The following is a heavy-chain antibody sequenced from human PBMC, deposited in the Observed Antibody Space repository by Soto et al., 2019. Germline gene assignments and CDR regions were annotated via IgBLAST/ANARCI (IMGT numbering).Heavy chain of an antibody. Sequence: GGSLRLSCAASGFTVSSNYMSWVRQAPGKGLEWVSVIYSCGSTYYADSVKGRFTISRDNSKNTLYLQMNSLRAEDTAVYYCASRVAAVLLWFGELLQLVDPWGQGTLVTVSS. D-gene: IGHD3-10*01. CDR2: IYSCGST. CDR3: ASRVAAVLLWFGELLQLVDP. CDR1: GFTVSSNY. J-gene: IGHJ5*02. V-gene: IGHV3-66*03.